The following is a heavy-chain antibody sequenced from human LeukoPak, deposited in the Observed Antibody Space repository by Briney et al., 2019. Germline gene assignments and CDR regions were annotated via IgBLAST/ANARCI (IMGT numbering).Heavy chain of an antibody. CDR1: GGSIGSYY. CDR2: IYPSGST. J-gene: IGHJ4*02. V-gene: IGHV4-4*07. D-gene: IGHD3-10*01. CDR3: AREREYYFDY. Sequence: SETLSLTCTVSGGSIGSYYWSWIRQPAGKGLEWIGRIYPSGSTNYNPSLKSRVTMSVGTSKNQFSLKLSSVTAADTAVYYCAREREYYFDYWGQGTLVTVSS.